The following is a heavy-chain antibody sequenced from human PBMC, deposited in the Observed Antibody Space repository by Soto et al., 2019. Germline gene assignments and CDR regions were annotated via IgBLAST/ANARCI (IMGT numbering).Heavy chain of an antibody. J-gene: IGHJ4*02. CDR3: ARDQTGITTAGGGRIDH. Sequence: QVQLVESGGGVVQPGRSLRLSCAASGFTFSTHAMHWVRQAPGKGLECVAIVSFDGTNKYHADSVKGRFTISRDNSKNTPYLQMSGLTPEDTAVYYCARDQTGITTAGGGRIDHWGQGSLVTGSS. V-gene: IGHV3-30-3*01. D-gene: IGHD6-13*01. CDR1: GFTFSTHA. CDR2: VSFDGTNK.